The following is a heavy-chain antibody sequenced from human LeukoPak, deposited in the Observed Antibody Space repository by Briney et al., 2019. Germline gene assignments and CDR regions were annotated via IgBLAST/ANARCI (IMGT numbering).Heavy chain of an antibody. CDR3: AKRPKYSNHLDY. CDR1: GFTFSSYG. J-gene: IGHJ4*02. Sequence: PGGSLRLSCAASGFTFSSYGMHWVRQAPGKGLEWVAVISYDGSNKYYADSVKGRFTISRDNSKNTLYLQMNSLRAEDTAVYYCAKRPKYSNHLDYWGQGTLVTVSS. CDR2: ISYDGSNK. V-gene: IGHV3-30*18. D-gene: IGHD4-11*01.